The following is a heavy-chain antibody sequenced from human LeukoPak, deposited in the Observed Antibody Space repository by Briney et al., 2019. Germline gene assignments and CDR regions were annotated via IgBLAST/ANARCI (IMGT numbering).Heavy chain of an antibody. CDR3: ASGTIAVAGIFDY. CDR1: GGSINNNDWWNW. CDR2: IFDSGSS. J-gene: IGHJ4*02. D-gene: IGHD6-19*01. V-gene: IGHV4-4*02. Sequence: SGTLSLTCAVSGGSINNNDWWNWWSWVRQPPGKGLEWNGEIFDSGSSNYNPSLMSRVTISVDKSKNQFSLKLSSVTAADTAVYYCASGTIAVAGIFDYWGQGILVTVSS.